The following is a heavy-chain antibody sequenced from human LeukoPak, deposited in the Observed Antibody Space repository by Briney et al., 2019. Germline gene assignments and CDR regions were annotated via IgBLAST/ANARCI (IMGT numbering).Heavy chain of an antibody. CDR2: INPSGGST. J-gene: IGHJ4*02. D-gene: IGHD3-3*01. CDR1: GYTFTSYY. CDR3: ARDRCYDFWSGYYPFDY. Sequence: GASVNVSCKAFGYTFTSYYMHWVRQAAGQGLEWMGIINPSGGSTSYAQKFQGRVTMTRDTFTSTVYMELSSLRSEDTAVYYCARDRCYDFWSGYYPFDYWGQGTLVTVSS. V-gene: IGHV1-46*01.